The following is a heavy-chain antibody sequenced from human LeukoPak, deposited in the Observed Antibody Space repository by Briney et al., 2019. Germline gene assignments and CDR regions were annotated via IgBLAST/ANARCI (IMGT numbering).Heavy chain of an antibody. CDR1: GYSFTFTKNW. Sequence: GESLKISCKASGYSFTFTKNWIGWVRQVPGKGLEWMGIIYPVDSDTRYNPSFQGQVTISVDKSISTTYLQWSSLKASDTAICYCARHLATVTASRQYYYYGMDVWGQGTTVTVSS. CDR2: IYPVDSDT. D-gene: IGHD2-21*02. J-gene: IGHJ6*02. CDR3: ARHLATVTASRQYYYYGMDV. V-gene: IGHV5-51*01.